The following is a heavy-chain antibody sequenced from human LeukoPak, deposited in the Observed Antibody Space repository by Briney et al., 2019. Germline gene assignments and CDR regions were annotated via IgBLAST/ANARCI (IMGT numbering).Heavy chain of an antibody. CDR2: IKLDGTQK. Sequence: GGSLRLSCAASGFTFRNYWMSWIRQAPGRGLEWVANIKLDGTQKNYIQSVKGRLTISRDNAKNSLYLQMSSLRAEDTAVYYCARDAHSPTAATFDYWGQGTLVTVSS. J-gene: IGHJ4*02. V-gene: IGHV3-7*01. D-gene: IGHD6-13*01. CDR1: GFTFRNYW. CDR3: ARDAHSPTAATFDY.